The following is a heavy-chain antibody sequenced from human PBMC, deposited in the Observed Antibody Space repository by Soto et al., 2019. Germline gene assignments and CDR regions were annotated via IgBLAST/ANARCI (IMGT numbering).Heavy chain of an antibody. D-gene: IGHD3-22*01. CDR1: GYTFTGYY. CDR2: INPNSGGT. Sequence: ASVKVSCKASGYTFTGYYMHWVRQAPGQGLEWMGWINPNSGGTNYAQKFQGWVTMTRDTSISTAYMELSRLRSDDTAVYYCARASQKYYYDSSGSPKGYAFDIWGQGTMVTVSS. CDR3: ARASQKYYYDSSGSPKGYAFDI. J-gene: IGHJ3*02. V-gene: IGHV1-2*04.